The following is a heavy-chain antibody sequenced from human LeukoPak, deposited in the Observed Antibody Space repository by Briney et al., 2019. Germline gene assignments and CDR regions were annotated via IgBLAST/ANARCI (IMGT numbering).Heavy chain of an antibody. Sequence: GGSLRLSCAASGFTFSSYAMHWVRQAPGKGLEWVAVRSYDGSNKYYADSVKGRFTISRDNSKNTLYLQMNSLRAEDTAVYYCAREYYDYVWGSYRRKGDFDYWGQGTLVTVSS. CDR1: GFTFSSYA. J-gene: IGHJ4*02. CDR2: RSYDGSNK. CDR3: AREYYDYVWGSYRRKGDFDY. D-gene: IGHD3-16*02. V-gene: IGHV3-30-3*01.